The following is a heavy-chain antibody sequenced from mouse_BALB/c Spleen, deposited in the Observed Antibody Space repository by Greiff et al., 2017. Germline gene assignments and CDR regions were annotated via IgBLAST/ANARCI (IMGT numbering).Heavy chain of an antibody. CDR3: VRDGGVVATRAMDY. Sequence: VNLVESGPGLVAPSQSLSITCTVSGFSLTSYDISWIRQPPGKGLEWLGVIWTGGGTNYNSAFMSRLSISKDNSKSQVFLKMNSLQTDDTAIYYCVRDGGVVATRAMDYWGQGTSVTVSS. J-gene: IGHJ4*01. D-gene: IGHD1-1*01. V-gene: IGHV2-9-2*01. CDR1: GFSLTSYD. CDR2: IWTGGGT.